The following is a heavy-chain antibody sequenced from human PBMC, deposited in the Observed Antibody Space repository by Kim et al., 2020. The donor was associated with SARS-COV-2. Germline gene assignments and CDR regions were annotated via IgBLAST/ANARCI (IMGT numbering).Heavy chain of an antibody. CDR3: ARDYYDSSGYYYGVGY. CDR2: INSDGSST. D-gene: IGHD3-22*01. Sequence: GGSLRLSCAASGFTFSSYWMHWVRQAPGKGLVWVSRINSDGSSTSYADSVKGRFTISRDNAKNTLYLQMNSLRAEDTAVYYCARDYYDSSGYYYGVGYWGQGTLVTVSS. J-gene: IGHJ4*02. V-gene: IGHV3-74*01. CDR1: GFTFSSYW.